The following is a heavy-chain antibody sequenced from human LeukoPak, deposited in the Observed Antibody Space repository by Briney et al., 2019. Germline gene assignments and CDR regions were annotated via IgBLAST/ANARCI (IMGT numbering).Heavy chain of an antibody. CDR2: IKQDGSEK. Sequence: GGSLRLSCSASEFTFSNFWMSWVRQAPGKGPEWVAKIKQDGSEKYYVDSVKGRFTISRDNSKNTVYLQMSSLRAEDTAVYYCARDLTSTWPANFDFWGQGTLVTVSS. CDR3: ARDLTSTWPANFDF. D-gene: IGHD4-11*01. V-gene: IGHV3-7*01. J-gene: IGHJ4*02. CDR1: EFTFSNFW.